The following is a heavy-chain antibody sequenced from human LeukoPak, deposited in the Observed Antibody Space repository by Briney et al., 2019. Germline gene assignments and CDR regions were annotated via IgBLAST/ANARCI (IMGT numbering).Heavy chain of an antibody. V-gene: IGHV3-11*01. J-gene: IGHJ3*02. CDR2: ISSSGSTI. D-gene: IGHD3-22*01. CDR1: GFTFSDYY. CDR3: ARGGFPMIVRGNAFDI. Sequence: GGSLRHTCAASGFTFSDYYMSWIRQAPGKGLEWVSYISSSGSTIYYADSVKGRFTISRDNAKNSLYLQMNSLRAEDTAVYYCARGGFPMIVRGNAFDIWGQGTMVTVSS.